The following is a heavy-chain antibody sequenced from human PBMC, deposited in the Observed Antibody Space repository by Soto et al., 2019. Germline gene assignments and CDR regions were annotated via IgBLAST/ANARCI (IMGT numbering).Heavy chain of an antibody. CDR3: VRERTAMVTEYYGMDV. D-gene: IGHD5-18*01. CDR1: GGSLSGYY. CDR2: IFSSGST. Sequence: SETLSLTCTVSGGSLSGYYWTWIRQPPGKGLEWIGYIFSSGSTNYNPSLESRVTISVDTSKKQFSLELRSVAAADTAVYFCVRERTAMVTEYYGMDVWGQGSTVTVSS. V-gene: IGHV4-59*01. J-gene: IGHJ6*02.